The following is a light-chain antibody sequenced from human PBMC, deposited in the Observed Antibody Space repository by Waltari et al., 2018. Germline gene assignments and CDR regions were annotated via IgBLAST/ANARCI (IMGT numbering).Light chain of an antibody. CDR2: EAT. V-gene: IGKV1D-12*01. J-gene: IGKJ5*01. CDR1: QDINIW. Sequence: DIKMTQSPSAVYESIGDRVKITCRASQDINIWLALYQQKPGRAPQVLIFEATRLQSVVPSRFSGSGSGTEFTLTISSLQPEDFATYYCQQANSFPRTFGQGTRLEIK. CDR3: QQANSFPRT.